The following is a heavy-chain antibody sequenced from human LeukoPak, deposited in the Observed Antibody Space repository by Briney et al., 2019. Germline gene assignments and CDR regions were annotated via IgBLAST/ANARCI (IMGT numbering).Heavy chain of an antibody. D-gene: IGHD2-15*01. CDR1: GFTFSSYA. Sequence: GRSLRLSCAASGFTFSSYAMHWVRQAPGKGLEWVAVISYDESNKHYADPVKGRFTISRDNSKNTLYLQMNSLRAEDTAVYYCAKGYCSGGSCSGDIWGQGTMVTVSS. CDR3: AKGYCSGGSCSGDI. V-gene: IGHV3-30-3*01. CDR2: ISYDESNK. J-gene: IGHJ3*02.